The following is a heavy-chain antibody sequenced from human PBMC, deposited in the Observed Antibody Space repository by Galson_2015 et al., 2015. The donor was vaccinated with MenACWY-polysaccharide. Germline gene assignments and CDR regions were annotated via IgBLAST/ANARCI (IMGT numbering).Heavy chain of an antibody. J-gene: IGHJ4*02. CDR3: AKDGSGSFPY. CDR1: GFTFNGYA. D-gene: IGHD3-10*01. Sequence: SLRLSCAASGFTFNGYAMHWVRQAPGKGLEWVALVNWDGTNKYYADSVKGRFTISRDNSKNSLYLQMNSLRTEDTALYYCAKDGSGSFPYWGQGTLVTVSS. V-gene: IGHV3-43*02. CDR2: VNWDGTNK.